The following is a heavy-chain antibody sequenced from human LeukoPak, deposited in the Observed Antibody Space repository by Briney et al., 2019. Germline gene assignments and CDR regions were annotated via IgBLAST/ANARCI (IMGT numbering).Heavy chain of an antibody. Sequence: SSQTLSLTCAVSGGSISSGGYSWSWIRQPPGKGLEWIGYIYHSGSTYYNPSLKSRVTISVDTSKNQFSLKLSSVTAADTAVYYCARGKPFDYWGQGTLVTVSS. V-gene: IGHV4-30-2*01. CDR1: GGSISSGGYS. J-gene: IGHJ4*02. CDR2: IYHSGST. CDR3: ARGKPFDY.